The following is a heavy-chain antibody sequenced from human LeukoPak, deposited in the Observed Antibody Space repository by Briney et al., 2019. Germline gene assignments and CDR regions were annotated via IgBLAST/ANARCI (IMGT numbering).Heavy chain of an antibody. CDR2: INHSGST. J-gene: IGHJ6*02. Sequence: PSETLSLTCAVYGGSFSGYYWSWIRQPPGKGLEWIGEINHSGSTNHNPSLESRVTISADTSKDQFSLKMSSVTAADTALYYCARWQGDSSNWGRTRGYGMDVWGQGITVIVSS. CDR1: GGSFSGYY. D-gene: IGHD6-13*01. V-gene: IGHV4-34*01. CDR3: ARWQGDSSNWGRTRGYGMDV.